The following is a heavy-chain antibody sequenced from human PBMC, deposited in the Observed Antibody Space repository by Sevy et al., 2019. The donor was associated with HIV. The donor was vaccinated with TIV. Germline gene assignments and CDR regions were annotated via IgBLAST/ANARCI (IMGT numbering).Heavy chain of an antibody. CDR3: GRDQPFGGI. CDR1: GFTFSSYW. Sequence: GGSLRLSCVASGFTFSSYWMSWVRQAPGKGLEWVANIKPDGSEKNYVDSVKGRFTISRDNAKKSLFLQMNSLRGEDTAVYYCGRDQPFGGIWGQGTMVTVSS. J-gene: IGHJ3*02. CDR2: IKPDGSEK. V-gene: IGHV3-7*01. D-gene: IGHD3-3*01.